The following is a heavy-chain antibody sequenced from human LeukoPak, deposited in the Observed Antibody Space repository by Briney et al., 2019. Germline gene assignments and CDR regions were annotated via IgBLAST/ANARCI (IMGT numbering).Heavy chain of an antibody. CDR3: ATSRCGGDCYVGY. J-gene: IGHJ4*02. Sequence: GGSLRLSCAASGFTFSSYAMSWVRQAPGKGLEWVSAISGSGGSTYYADSVKGRFTISRDNAKNSLYLQMNSLRAEDTAVYYCATSRCGGDCYVGYWGQGTLVTVSS. D-gene: IGHD2-21*02. V-gene: IGHV3-23*01. CDR1: GFTFSSYA. CDR2: ISGSGGST.